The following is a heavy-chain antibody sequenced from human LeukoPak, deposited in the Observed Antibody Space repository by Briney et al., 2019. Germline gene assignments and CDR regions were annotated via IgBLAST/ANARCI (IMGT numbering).Heavy chain of an antibody. D-gene: IGHD3-10*01. CDR3: ARVGRIVRGVTPPDY. CDR1: DGSISSSSYY. V-gene: IGHV4-39*01. CDR2: IFYTGNT. J-gene: IGHJ4*02. Sequence: PAETLSLTCTVSDGSISSSSYYWAWIRPPPGMGLDWLANIFYTGNTYYNPSLRRRVTISIDTSKTQFSLMMSSVTAADTAVSYCARVGRIVRGVTPPDYWGQGTLVTVSS.